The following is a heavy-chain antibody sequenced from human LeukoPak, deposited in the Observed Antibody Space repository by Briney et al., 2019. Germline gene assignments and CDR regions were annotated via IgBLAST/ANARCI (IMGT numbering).Heavy chain of an antibody. V-gene: IGHV1-2*06. Sequence: ASVKVSCKASGYTFTGYYMHWVRQAPGQGLEWMGRINPNSGGTNYAQKFQGRVTMTRDTSISTAYMELSRLRSDDTAVYYCASPSLYDIFSFDYWGQGTLVTVSS. CDR2: INPNSGGT. D-gene: IGHD3-9*01. J-gene: IGHJ4*02. CDR1: GYTFTGYY. CDR3: ASPSLYDIFSFDY.